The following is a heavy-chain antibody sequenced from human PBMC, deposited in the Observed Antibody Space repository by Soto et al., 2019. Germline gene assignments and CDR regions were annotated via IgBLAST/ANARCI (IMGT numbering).Heavy chain of an antibody. CDR1: GGSFSGYY. CDR2: INHSGST. Sequence: QVQLQQWGAGLLKPSETLSLTCAVYGGSFSGYYWSWIRQPPGKGLEWIGEINHSGSTNYNPSLKRRVTISVDTSKNQFSLKLSSVTAADTAVYYCARGGLVAGWYYWYFDLWGRGTLVTVSS. V-gene: IGHV4-34*01. J-gene: IGHJ2*01. CDR3: ARGGLVAGWYYWYFDL. D-gene: IGHD6-19*01.